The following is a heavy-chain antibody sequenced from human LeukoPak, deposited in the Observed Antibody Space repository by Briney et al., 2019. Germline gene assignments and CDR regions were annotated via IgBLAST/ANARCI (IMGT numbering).Heavy chain of an antibody. CDR1: GYTFTGYY. CDR3: ARDVPPTVTTYLLYSFDS. D-gene: IGHD4-17*01. J-gene: IGHJ4*02. V-gene: IGHV1-2*07. CDR2: INTNCGGT. Sequence: ASVKVSCKASGYTFTGYYMQWVGQAPGEGDERMGWINTNCGGTNYPHNFHARLPMPTDTSIRTASIALSRLTSDDPPVYYCARDVPPTVTTYLLYSFDSSGQGTLVSVSS.